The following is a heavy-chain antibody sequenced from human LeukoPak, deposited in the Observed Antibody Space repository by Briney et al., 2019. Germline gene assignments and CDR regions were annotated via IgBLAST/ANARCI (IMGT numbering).Heavy chain of an antibody. Sequence: PGGSLRLSCAASGFTFSSYSMNWVRQAPGKGLEWVSSISSSSSYIYYADPVKGRFTISRDNAKNSLYLQMNSLRAEDTAVYYCARDGWELLSAAFDYWGQGTLVTVSS. J-gene: IGHJ4*02. CDR2: ISSSSSYI. CDR3: ARDGWELLSAAFDY. V-gene: IGHV3-21*01. D-gene: IGHD1-26*01. CDR1: GFTFSSYS.